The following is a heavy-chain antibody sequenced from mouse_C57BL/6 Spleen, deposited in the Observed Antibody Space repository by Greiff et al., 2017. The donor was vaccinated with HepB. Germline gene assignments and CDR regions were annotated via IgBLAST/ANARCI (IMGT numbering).Heavy chain of an antibody. CDR1: GYTFTSYG. Sequence: QVQLQQSGAELARPGASVKLSCKASGYTFTSYGISWVKQRTGQGLEWIGEIYPRSGNTYYNEKFKGKAPLTADKSSSTAYMELRSLTSEDSAVYFCARIITTVVDPYYFDYWGQGTTLTVSS. J-gene: IGHJ2*01. CDR2: IYPRSGNT. CDR3: ARIITTVVDPYYFDY. V-gene: IGHV1-81*01. D-gene: IGHD1-1*01.